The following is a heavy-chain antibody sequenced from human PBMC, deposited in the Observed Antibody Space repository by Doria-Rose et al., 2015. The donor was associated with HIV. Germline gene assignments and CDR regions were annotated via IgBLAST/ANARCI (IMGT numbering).Heavy chain of an antibody. CDR1: GVSLSSPGMG. V-gene: IGHV2-26*01. CDR3: ARIKSSRWYHKYYVDF. CDR2: IFSDDHR. Sequence: QESGPVLVKPTETLTLTCTVSGVSLSSPGMGVSWIRQPPGKALEWLANIFSDDHRSYKTSLKSRLTISRGTSKSQVVLTMTDMDPVDTATYYCARIKSSRWYHKYYVDFWGQGTLVIVSA. J-gene: IGHJ4*02. D-gene: IGHD6-13*01.